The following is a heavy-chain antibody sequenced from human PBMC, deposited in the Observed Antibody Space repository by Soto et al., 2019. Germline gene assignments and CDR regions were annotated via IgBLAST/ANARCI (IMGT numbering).Heavy chain of an antibody. V-gene: IGHV1-69*06. Sequence: SVKVSCKASGGTFSSYAISWVRQAPGQGLEWMGGIIPIFGTANYAQKFQGRVTITADKSTSTAYMELSSLRSEDTAVYYCARDSGYCSSTSCPKGPYYYYGMDVWGQGTTVTVSS. CDR1: GGTFSSYA. CDR3: ARDSGYCSSTSCPKGPYYYYGMDV. D-gene: IGHD2-2*03. CDR2: IIPIFGTA. J-gene: IGHJ6*02.